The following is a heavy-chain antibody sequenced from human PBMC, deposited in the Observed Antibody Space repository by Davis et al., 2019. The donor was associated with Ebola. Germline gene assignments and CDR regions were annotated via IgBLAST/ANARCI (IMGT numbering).Heavy chain of an antibody. CDR1: GYTFTGYY. CDR2: INPNSGGT. V-gene: IGHV1-2*02. J-gene: IGHJ6*02. Sequence: ASVKVSCKASGYTFTGYYMHWVRQAPGQGLEWMGWINPNSGGTNYAQKFQGRVTMTRDTSISTAYMELSRLRSDDTAVYYCARDIGPDSSSCRCGMDVWGQGTTVTVSS. D-gene: IGHD6-6*01. CDR3: ARDIGPDSSSCRCGMDV.